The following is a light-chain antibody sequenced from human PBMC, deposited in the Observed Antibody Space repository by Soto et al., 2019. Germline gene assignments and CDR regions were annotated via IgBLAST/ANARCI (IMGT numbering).Light chain of an antibody. CDR3: QQSYSTPPIT. CDR2: AAS. Sequence: DIQMTQSPSSLYASVGDRVTITCRASQSISSYLNWYQQKPGKAPKLLIYAASSLQSGVPPRFSGSGSGTDFTLTISSLQPEDFATYYCQQSYSTPPITFGQGTRLDIK. J-gene: IGKJ5*01. V-gene: IGKV1-39*01. CDR1: QSISSY.